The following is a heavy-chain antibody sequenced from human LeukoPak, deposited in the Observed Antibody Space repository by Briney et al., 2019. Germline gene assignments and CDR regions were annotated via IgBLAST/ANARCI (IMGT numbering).Heavy chain of an antibody. CDR3: ASGGHLDY. Sequence: GGSLRLSCAASGITFSRFWMSWVRQAPGKGLQWVANINQDGSEKHYVDSVKGRFTISRDNAESSLYLQMNSLRAEDAAVYYCASGGHLDYWGQGALVTVAS. V-gene: IGHV3-7*03. CDR1: GITFSRFW. D-gene: IGHD3-16*01. CDR2: INQDGSEK. J-gene: IGHJ4*02.